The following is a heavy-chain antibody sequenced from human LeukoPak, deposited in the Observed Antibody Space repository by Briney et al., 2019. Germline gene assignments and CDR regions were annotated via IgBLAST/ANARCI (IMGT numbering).Heavy chain of an antibody. CDR3: ARGEFGDYYYFYMDV. J-gene: IGHJ6*03. Sequence: GGSLRLSCAASGFSFSSYSMNWVRQAPGKGLEWVSSITSSNNYIYYGDSVTGRFTISRDDAKNSLFLQMNSLRAEDTATYYCARGEFGDYYYFYMDVWGKGTTVTVSS. CDR1: GFSFSSYS. D-gene: IGHD2/OR15-2a*01. V-gene: IGHV3-21*01. CDR2: ITSSNNYI.